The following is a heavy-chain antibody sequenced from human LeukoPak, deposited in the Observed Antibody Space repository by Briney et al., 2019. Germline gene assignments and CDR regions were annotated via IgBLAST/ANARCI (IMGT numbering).Heavy chain of an antibody. Sequence: GESLKISCQGSGYSFTSYWIGWVRQTPGKGLEWMGIIYPGDSDTRYSPSFQGQVTISADKSISTAYLQWSSLKASDTAMHYCARRIAVAGTTDYWGQGTLVTVSS. CDR3: ARRIAVAGTTDY. V-gene: IGHV5-51*01. J-gene: IGHJ4*02. D-gene: IGHD6-19*01. CDR2: IYPGDSDT. CDR1: GYSFTSYW.